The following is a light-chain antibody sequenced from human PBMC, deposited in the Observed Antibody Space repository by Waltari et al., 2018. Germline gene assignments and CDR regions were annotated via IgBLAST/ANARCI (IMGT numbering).Light chain of an antibody. CDR1: QSVSSN. CDR2: GAS. J-gene: IGKJ2*01. V-gene: IGKV3-15*01. CDR3: QQYNNWPPYT. Sequence: EIVMPQSPATLSVSPGERATLCCRASQSVSSNLAWYQQKPGQAPRLLIYGASTRATGIPARFSGSGSGTEFTLTISSLQSEDFAVYYCQQYNNWPPYTFGQGTKLEIK.